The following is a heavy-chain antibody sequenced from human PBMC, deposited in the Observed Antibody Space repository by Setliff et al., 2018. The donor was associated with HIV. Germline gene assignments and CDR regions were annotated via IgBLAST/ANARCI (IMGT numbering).Heavy chain of an antibody. D-gene: IGHD5-18*01. CDR1: GGPINNYY. J-gene: IGHJ4*02. CDR3: ARERPAMEGWVDYFDY. CDR2: IYYNGNT. Sequence: PSETLSLTCTVSGGPINNYYWSWIRQSPGKGLVWIAHIYYNGNTDYTPSLKSRLSISVDTSKTQFSLHLTSVTAADTALYYCARERPAMEGWVDYFDYWGQGKLVTVSS. V-gene: IGHV4-59*01.